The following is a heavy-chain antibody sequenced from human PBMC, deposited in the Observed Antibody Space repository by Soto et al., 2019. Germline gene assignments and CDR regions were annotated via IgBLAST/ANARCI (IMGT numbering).Heavy chain of an antibody. D-gene: IGHD3-22*01. CDR1: GFTFSVYA. V-gene: IGHV3-23*01. CDR2: VSGSGDNT. J-gene: IGHJ5*02. CDR3: AREAGYYDSLDT. Sequence: EVHLLESGGGLVQPGGSLRLSCAASGFTFSVYAMSWVRLAPGKGLEWVSAVSGSGDNTHYADSVKGRFTISRDSSKNTLYLQMNSLRAEDTAVYYCAREAGYYDSLDTWGQGTLVTVSS.